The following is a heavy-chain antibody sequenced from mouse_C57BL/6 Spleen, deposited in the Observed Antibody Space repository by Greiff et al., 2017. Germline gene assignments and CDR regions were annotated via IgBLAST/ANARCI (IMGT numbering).Heavy chain of an antibody. V-gene: IGHV1-61*01. CDR3: ASFPYFEY. Sequence: QVQLQQPGAELVRPGSSVKLSCKASGYTFTSYWMDWVKQRPGQGLEWIGNIYPSDSETHYNQKFKDKATLTVDKSSSTAYMQLSSLTSEDSAVYDCASFPYFEYWDQGTTLTVSS. J-gene: IGHJ2*01. CDR1: GYTFTSYW. CDR2: IYPSDSET.